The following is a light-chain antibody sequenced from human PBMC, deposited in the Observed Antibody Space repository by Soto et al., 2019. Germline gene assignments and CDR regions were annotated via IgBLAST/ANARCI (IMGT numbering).Light chain of an antibody. J-gene: IGKJ4*01. CDR2: GAS. V-gene: IGKV3-15*01. CDR1: RSVSSN. Sequence: EIVMTQSPATLSVSPGERATLSCRASRSVSSNLAWYQQKPGQAPRLLIYGASTRATGIPARFSGSGSGTEFTLTISSLQSEDFALYYCQQYNKFPSLTFGGGTKVEIK. CDR3: QQYNKFPSLT.